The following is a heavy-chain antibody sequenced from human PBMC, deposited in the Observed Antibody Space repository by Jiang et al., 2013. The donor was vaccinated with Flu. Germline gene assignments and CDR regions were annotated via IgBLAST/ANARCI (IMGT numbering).Heavy chain of an antibody. V-gene: IGHV6-1*01. Sequence: QTLSLTCAISGDSVSSNSAAWNWIRQSPSRGLEWLGRTYYRSKWYNDYAVSVKSRITINPDTSKNQFSLQLNSVTPEDTAVYYCARVLRWIGLGAFDIWGQGTMVTVSS. J-gene: IGHJ3*02. CDR3: ARVLRWIGLGAFDI. CDR2: TYYRSKWYN. CDR1: GDSVSSNSAA. D-gene: IGHD3-3*01.